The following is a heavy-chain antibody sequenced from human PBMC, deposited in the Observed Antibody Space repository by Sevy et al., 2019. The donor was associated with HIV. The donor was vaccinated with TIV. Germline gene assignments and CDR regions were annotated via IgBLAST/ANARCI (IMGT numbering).Heavy chain of an antibody. D-gene: IGHD2-15*01. Sequence: GGSLRLSCTASGFTFGDYAMSWFRQAPGKGLEWVGFIRSKAYGGTTEYAASVKGSFTISRDDSKSIAYVEMNSLKTEATAVYYCTRFRGLADYSFDYWGQGTLVTVSS. CDR1: GFTFGDYA. J-gene: IGHJ4*02. CDR2: IRSKAYGGTT. CDR3: TRFRGLADYSFDY. V-gene: IGHV3-49*03.